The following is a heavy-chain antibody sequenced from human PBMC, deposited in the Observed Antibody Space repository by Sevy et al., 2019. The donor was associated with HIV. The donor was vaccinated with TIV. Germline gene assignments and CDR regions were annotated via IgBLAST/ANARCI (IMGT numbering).Heavy chain of an antibody. Sequence: GGSLRLSCAASGFTFSSYSMNWVRQAPGKGLEWVSSISSSSSYIYYADSVKGRFTISRDNAKNSLYLKMNSLRAEDTAVYYCARDQPYIVVVVAVPGYYYGMDVWGQGTTVTVSS. D-gene: IGHD2-15*01. CDR2: ISSSSSYI. J-gene: IGHJ6*02. V-gene: IGHV3-21*01. CDR3: ARDQPYIVVVVAVPGYYYGMDV. CDR1: GFTFSSYS.